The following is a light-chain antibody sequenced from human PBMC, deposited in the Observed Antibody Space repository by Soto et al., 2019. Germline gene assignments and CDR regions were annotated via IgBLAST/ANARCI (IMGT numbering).Light chain of an antibody. CDR1: SANIGANYV. Sequence: QSVLTQPPSVSGAPGQRVTISCTGSSANIGANYVVHWYQQLPGTAPKLLIYGNNNRPSGVPDRFSGSKSGTSASLAITGLQAEDEADYYCLAYDSSLSGYVFGAGTKLTVL. V-gene: IGLV1-40*01. CDR2: GNN. CDR3: LAYDSSLSGYV. J-gene: IGLJ1*01.